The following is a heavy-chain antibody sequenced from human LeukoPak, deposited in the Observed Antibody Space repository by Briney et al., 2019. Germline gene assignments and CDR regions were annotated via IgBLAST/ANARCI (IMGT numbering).Heavy chain of an antibody. Sequence: SETLSLTCAVYGGSFSGYFWTWIRQPPGKGLEWIGEINHSGSTDYNPSLKGRVTISVDTSKNQFSLKLSSVTAADTAVYYCAREGDLYYDMSFDPWGQGTLVTVSS. V-gene: IGHV4-34*01. J-gene: IGHJ5*02. D-gene: IGHD3-9*01. CDR1: GGSFSGYF. CDR3: AREGDLYYDMSFDP. CDR2: INHSGST.